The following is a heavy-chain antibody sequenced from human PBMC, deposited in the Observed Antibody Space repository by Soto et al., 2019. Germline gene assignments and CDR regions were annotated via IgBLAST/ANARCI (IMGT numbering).Heavy chain of an antibody. V-gene: IGHV1-69*06. Sequence: GASVKVSCKASGGTFSSYAISWVRQAPGQGLEWMGGIIPIFGTANYAQKFQGRVTITADKSTSTAYMELSSLSSEDTAVYYCARPSYYYDSSGYYSHYFDYWGQGTLVTVSS. CDR1: GGTFSSYA. CDR2: IIPIFGTA. CDR3: ARPSYYYDSSGYYSHYFDY. J-gene: IGHJ4*02. D-gene: IGHD3-22*01.